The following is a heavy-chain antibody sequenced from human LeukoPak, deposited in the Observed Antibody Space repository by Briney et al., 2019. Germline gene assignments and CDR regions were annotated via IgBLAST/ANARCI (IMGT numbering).Heavy chain of an antibody. CDR2: ISGSGFTT. D-gene: IGHD6-13*01. V-gene: IGHV3-23*01. J-gene: IGHJ4*02. CDR3: ATLLEAAGTGY. Sequence: GGSLRLSCAASGFTFSSYAMSWVRQAPGKGLEWVSSISGSGFTTYYANSVKGRFTISRDNSKDTLYLQMNSLRAEDTAVYYCATLLEAAGTGYWGQGTLVTVSS. CDR1: GFTFSSYA.